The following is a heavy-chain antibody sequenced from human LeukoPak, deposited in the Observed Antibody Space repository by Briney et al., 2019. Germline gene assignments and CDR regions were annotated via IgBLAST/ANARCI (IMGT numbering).Heavy chain of an antibody. J-gene: IGHJ4*02. D-gene: IGHD5-12*01. Sequence: GGSLRLSCAASGFTFSTYWMSWVRQAPGKGLEWVANTNQEGSEKYYVDSVKGRFAISKDNAKNSLYLQMNSLRAEDTAVYYCARDPKWLDYWGQGTLVTVSS. CDR1: GFTFSTYW. CDR3: ARDPKWLDY. V-gene: IGHV3-7*01. CDR2: TNQEGSEK.